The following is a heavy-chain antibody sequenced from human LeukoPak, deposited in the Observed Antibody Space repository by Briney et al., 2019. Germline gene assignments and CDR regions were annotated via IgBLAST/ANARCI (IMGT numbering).Heavy chain of an antibody. V-gene: IGHV4-4*07. CDR2: IYTSGST. D-gene: IGHD2/OR15-2a*01. Sequence: PSETLSPTCTVSGGSISSYYWSWIRQPAGKGLEWIGRIYTSGSTNYNPSLKSRVTISVDTSKNQFSLKLSSVTAADTAVYYCARGLSIELYYYYYFMDVWGKGTTVTVSS. CDR1: GGSISSYY. CDR3: ARGLSIELYYYYYFMDV. J-gene: IGHJ6*03.